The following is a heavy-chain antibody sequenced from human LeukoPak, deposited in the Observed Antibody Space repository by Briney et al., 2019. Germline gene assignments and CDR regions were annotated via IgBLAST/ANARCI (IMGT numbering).Heavy chain of an antibody. J-gene: IGHJ3*02. CDR3: ARVNIVATIGDAFDI. CDR2: FYYSGST. CDR1: GGSISSGSYY. Sequence: SETLSLTCTVSGGSISSGSYYWGWIRQPPGKGLEWIGSFYYSGSTYYNPSLKSRVSMSVDTSKNHFSLKLSSVTAADTAVYYCARVNIVATIGDAFDIWGQGTMVTVSS. V-gene: IGHV4-39*02. D-gene: IGHD5-12*01.